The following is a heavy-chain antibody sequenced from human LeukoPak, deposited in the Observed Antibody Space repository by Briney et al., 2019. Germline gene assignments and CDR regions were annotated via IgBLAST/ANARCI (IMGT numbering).Heavy chain of an antibody. J-gene: IGHJ6*02. CDR3: ARQSGYFYYGMDV. CDR2: IYSSGST. D-gene: IGHD3-10*01. CDR1: GGSISSYY. V-gene: IGHV4-59*08. Sequence: PSETLSLTCTVSGGSISSYYWSWIRQPPGKGLEWIGYIYSSGSTNYNPSLKSRVTISVATSKTQFSLKLSSVTAAATAVYYCARQSGYFYYGMDVWGQGTTVTVSS.